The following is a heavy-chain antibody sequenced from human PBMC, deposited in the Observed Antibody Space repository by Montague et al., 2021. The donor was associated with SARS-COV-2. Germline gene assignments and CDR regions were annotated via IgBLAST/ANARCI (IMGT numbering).Heavy chain of an antibody. CDR3: AREVVLAYCFDF. J-gene: IGHJ4*01. CDR2: ISSTGST. V-gene: IGHV4-59*01. CDR1: GDSFTYFY. Sequence: SETLSLTCSVSGDSFTYFYWSWIRQSPGKGLEWIGYISSTGSTNYNPSFKSRFTISVDTSENQFSLKVTSVTAADTAVYYRAREVVLAYCFDFWGHGTLVTVSS. D-gene: IGHD2-15*01.